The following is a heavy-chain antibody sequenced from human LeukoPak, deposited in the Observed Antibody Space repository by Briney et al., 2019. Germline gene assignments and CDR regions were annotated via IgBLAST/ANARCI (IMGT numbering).Heavy chain of an antibody. D-gene: IGHD2-21*01. Sequence: ASVKVSCKASGYTFTSYGISWVRQAPGQGLEWMGWISAYNGNTNYAQKLQGRVTMTTDTSTSTAYMELRSLRSDDTAVYYCARSGRFVVPTTEGAFDIWGQGTMVTVSS. CDR1: GYTFTSYG. V-gene: IGHV1-18*01. J-gene: IGHJ3*02. CDR3: ARSGRFVVPTTEGAFDI. CDR2: ISAYNGNT.